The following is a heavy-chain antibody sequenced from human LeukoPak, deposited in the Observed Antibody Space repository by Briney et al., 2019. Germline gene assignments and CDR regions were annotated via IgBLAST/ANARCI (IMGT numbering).Heavy chain of an antibody. CDR1: GGSISSYY. Sequence: PSETLSLTCTVSGGSISSYYWSWVRQAPGKGLEWVSVIYSGGSTYYADSVKGRFTISRDNSKNTLYLQMNSLRAEDTAVYYCASERMVRGVISWGQGTLVTVSS. V-gene: IGHV3-53*01. CDR2: IYSGGST. D-gene: IGHD3-10*01. CDR3: ASERMVRGVIS. J-gene: IGHJ4*02.